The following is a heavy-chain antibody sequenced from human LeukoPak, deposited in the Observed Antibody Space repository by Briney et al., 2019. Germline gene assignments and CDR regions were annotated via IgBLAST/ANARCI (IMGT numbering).Heavy chain of an antibody. Sequence: PGGSLRLSCAASGFTFSSYGMHWVRQAPGKGLEWVAFIRYDGSNKYYAESVRGRFTISRDNSKSTLSLQMNSLRAEDTAIYYCATYRQVLLPFESWGQGTLVTVSS. J-gene: IGHJ4*02. CDR2: IRYDGSNK. D-gene: IGHD2-8*02. V-gene: IGHV3-30*02. CDR3: ATYRQVLLPFES. CDR1: GFTFSSYG.